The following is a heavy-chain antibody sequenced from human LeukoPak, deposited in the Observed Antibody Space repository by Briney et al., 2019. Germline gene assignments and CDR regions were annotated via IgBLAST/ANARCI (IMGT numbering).Heavy chain of an antibody. CDR1: GYSISSGYY. J-gene: IGHJ6*03. CDR2: IYHSGST. V-gene: IGHV4-38-2*02. Sequence: PSETLSLTCTVSGYSISSGYYWGWIRQPPGKGLEWIGSIYHSGSTYYNPSLKSRVTISVDTSKNQFSLKLSSVTAADTAVYYCAGDYYDSSGYYYYYYYMDVWGKGTTVTVSS. CDR3: AGDYYDSSGYYYYYYYMDV. D-gene: IGHD3-22*01.